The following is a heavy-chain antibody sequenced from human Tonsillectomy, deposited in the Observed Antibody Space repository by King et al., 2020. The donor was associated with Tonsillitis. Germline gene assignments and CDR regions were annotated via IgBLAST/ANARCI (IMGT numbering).Heavy chain of an antibody. V-gene: IGHV1-69*01. CDR1: GDIFDNYA. J-gene: IGHJ6*03. D-gene: IGHD2/OR15-2a*01. CDR2: IIPLCDTP. CDR3: ASLPFLYYYYMNV. Sequence: LQLVQSGAEVKKPGSSVKVSCKASGDIFDNYAFSWVRQAPGQGLECMGGIIPLCDTPVSAPKFQGRITIAADESASTAYMALISLRAEDTAMYYCASLPFLYYYYMNVWGRGTLVTVSS.